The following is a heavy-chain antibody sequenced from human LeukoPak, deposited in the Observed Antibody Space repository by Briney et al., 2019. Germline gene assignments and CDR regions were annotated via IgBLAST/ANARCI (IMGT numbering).Heavy chain of an antibody. CDR1: GGAISSSSYY. CDR3: ARTYNYDSSGPYY. J-gene: IGHJ4*02. CDR2: FYYSGST. V-gene: IGHV4-39*07. Sequence: SETLSLTCTVSGGAISSSSYYWGWIRQPPGKGLEWIGSFYYSGSTLYNPSPESRVTISVDTSKNQFSLKVNSVTAADTAVYYCARTYNYDSSGPYYWGQGTLVTVSS. D-gene: IGHD3-22*01.